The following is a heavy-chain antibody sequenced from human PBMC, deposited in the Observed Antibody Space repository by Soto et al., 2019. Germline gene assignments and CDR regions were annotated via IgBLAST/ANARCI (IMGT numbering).Heavy chain of an antibody. CDR1: GFTFSSYW. Sequence: PGGSLRLSCATSGFTFSSYWMSWVRQAPGKGLEWVANIKQDGSEKYYVDSVKGRFTISRDNAKKSLYLQMNSLRAEDTAVYYCAGNGPWNDVRGDNWFDPWGQGTLVTVSS. CDR2: IKQDGSEK. J-gene: IGHJ5*02. V-gene: IGHV3-7*03. D-gene: IGHD1-1*01. CDR3: AGNGPWNDVRGDNWFDP.